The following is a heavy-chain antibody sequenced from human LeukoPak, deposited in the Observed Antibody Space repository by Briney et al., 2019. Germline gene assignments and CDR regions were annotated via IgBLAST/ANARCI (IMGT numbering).Heavy chain of an antibody. CDR3: ARLDRDAYSPTYYFDY. Sequence: SETLSLTCTVSGGSISSTSYYWDWIRQPPGKGLEWIGNIYYSGSTYYNPSLKSRVAISVDTSKNQFSLKLSSVTAADTAVYYCARLDRDAYSPTYYFDYWGQGTLVTVSS. CDR1: GGSISSTSYY. V-gene: IGHV4-39*01. D-gene: IGHD5-24*01. CDR2: IYYSGST. J-gene: IGHJ4*02.